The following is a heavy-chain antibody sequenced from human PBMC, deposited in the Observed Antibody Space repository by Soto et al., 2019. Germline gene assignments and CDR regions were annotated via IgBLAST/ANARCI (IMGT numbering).Heavy chain of an antibody. CDR1: GYTFTSYG. CDR3: ARAMVRGVIDI. V-gene: IGHV1-18*01. J-gene: IGHJ3*02. Sequence: ASVKVSCKASGYTFTSYGISWVRQAPGQGLEWMGWISAYNGNTNYAQKLQGRVTMTTDKSTSTAYMELSSLRSEDTAVYYCARAMVRGVIDIWGQGTMVTVSS. CDR2: ISAYNGNT. D-gene: IGHD3-10*01.